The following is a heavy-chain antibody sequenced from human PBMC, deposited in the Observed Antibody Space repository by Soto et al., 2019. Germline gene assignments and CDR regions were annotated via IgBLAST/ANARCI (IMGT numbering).Heavy chain of an antibody. Sequence: QVQLVQSGAEVKKHGASVKVSCKASGYTFTSNGISWVRQAPGQGLEWMGWISAYNGNTNYAQKLQGRVTMTTDTAPGTAYMELRSLISDDTAVYYCARRYCSSTSCLRWFDPWGQGTMVTVSS. J-gene: IGHJ5*02. CDR2: ISAYNGNT. V-gene: IGHV1-18*01. CDR1: GYTFTSNG. D-gene: IGHD2-2*01. CDR3: ARRYCSSTSCLRWFDP.